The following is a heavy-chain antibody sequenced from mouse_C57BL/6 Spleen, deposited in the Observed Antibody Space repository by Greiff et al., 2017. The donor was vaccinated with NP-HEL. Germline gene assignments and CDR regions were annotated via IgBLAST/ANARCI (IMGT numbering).Heavy chain of an antibody. CDR3: AREEEGYFDY. V-gene: IGHV5-4*01. CDR1: GFTFSSYA. J-gene: IGHJ2*01. CDR2: ISDGGSYT. Sequence: EVMLVESGGGLVKPGGSLKLSCAASGFTFSSYAMSWVRQTPEKRLEWVATISDGGSYTYYPDNVTGRFTISRDNAKNNLYLQMSHLKSEDTAMYYCAREEEGYFDYWGQGTTLTVSS.